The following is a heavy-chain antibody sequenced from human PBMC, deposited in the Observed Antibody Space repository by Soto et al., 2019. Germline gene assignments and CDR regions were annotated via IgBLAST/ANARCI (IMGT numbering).Heavy chain of an antibody. CDR2: IYYSGST. Sequence: QLQLQESGPGLVKPSETLSLTCTVSGGSISSSSYYWGWIRQPPGKGLEWIGSIYYSGSTYYNPSLKSRVPIPVDTSKNQFALKLSSVTAADPAVYYCARQSIAAASLDYWGQGTLVTVSS. D-gene: IGHD6-13*01. CDR3: ARQSIAAASLDY. V-gene: IGHV4-39*01. J-gene: IGHJ4*02. CDR1: GGSISSSSYY.